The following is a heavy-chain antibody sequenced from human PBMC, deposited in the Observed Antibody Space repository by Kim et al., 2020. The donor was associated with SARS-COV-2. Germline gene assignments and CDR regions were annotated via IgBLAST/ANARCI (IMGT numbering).Heavy chain of an antibody. Sequence: SETLSLTCTVSGGSISSYYWSWIRQPPGKGLEWIGYIYYSGSTNYNPSLKSRVTISVDTSKNQFSLKLSSVTAADTAVYYCARTDTSAERNFDYWAREPWSPSPQ. CDR2: IYYSGST. V-gene: IGHV4-59*13. CDR3: ARTDTSAERNFDY. D-gene: IGHD1-1*01. CDR1: GGSISSYY. J-gene: IGHJ4*02.